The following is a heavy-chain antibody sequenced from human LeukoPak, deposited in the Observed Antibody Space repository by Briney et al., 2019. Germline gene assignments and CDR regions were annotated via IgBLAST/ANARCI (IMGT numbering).Heavy chain of an antibody. D-gene: IGHD3-16*01. Sequence: PSETLSLTCTVSGGSISSFYWSWIRQPPGKGLEWIGYIYYSGSTKYNPSLKSRVTISVDTSKNQFFPKVSSVTAADTAVYYCARVDTNGYVLYWGQGTLVTVSS. V-gene: IGHV4-59*12. J-gene: IGHJ4*02. CDR1: GGSISSFY. CDR3: ARVDTNGYVLY. CDR2: IYYSGST.